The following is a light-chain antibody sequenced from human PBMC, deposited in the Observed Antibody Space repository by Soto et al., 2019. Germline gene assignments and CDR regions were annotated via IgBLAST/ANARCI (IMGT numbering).Light chain of an antibody. CDR3: QHRSNWNPT. V-gene: IGKV3-11*01. J-gene: IGKJ5*01. CDR1: QSVSSY. Sequence: EIVLTQSPSTLSLSPGERATLSCRASQSVSSYLYWYQQKPGQAPRLLIYDASNRAAGIPPRFSGSGSGTDFHLTISSLEPEDFSVYYCQHRSNWNPTFGQGTRLEMK. CDR2: DAS.